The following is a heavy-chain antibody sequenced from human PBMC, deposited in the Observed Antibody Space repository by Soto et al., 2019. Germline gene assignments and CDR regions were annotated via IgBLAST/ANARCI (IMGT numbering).Heavy chain of an antibody. V-gene: IGHV4-34*01. CDR1: GGSFSGYY. CDR2: INHSGST. Sequence: NPSETLSLTCAVYGGSFSGYYWSWIRQPPGKGLEWIGEINHSGSTNYNPSLKSRVTISVDTSKNQFSLKLSSVTAADTAVYYCARAWGEITMVRVRWFDPWGQGTLVTVSS. CDR3: ARAWGEITMVRVRWFDP. D-gene: IGHD3-10*01. J-gene: IGHJ5*02.